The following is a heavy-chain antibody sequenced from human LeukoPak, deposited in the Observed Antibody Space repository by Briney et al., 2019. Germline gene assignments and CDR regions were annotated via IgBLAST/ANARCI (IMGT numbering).Heavy chain of an antibody. V-gene: IGHV3-21*01. CDR3: ARDGRQQLVLSPVDY. J-gene: IGHJ4*02. CDR2: ISSSSSYI. CDR1: GFTYSSYS. Sequence: GGSLRLSCAVSGFTYSSYSMKWVRQAPGKALEWVSSISSSSSYIYYADSVKGRFTISRDNAKNSLYLQMNSLRAEDTAVYYCARDGRQQLVLSPVDYWGQGTLVTVSS. D-gene: IGHD6-13*01.